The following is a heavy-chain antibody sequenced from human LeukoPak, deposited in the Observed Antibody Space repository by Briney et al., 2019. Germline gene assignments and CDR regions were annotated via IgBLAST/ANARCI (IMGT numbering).Heavy chain of an antibody. Sequence: ASVKVSCKASGYTFNNYGISWVRQAPGQGLEWMGWVTSYNGVTNYAQKFQDRVTMATDASTSTAYMELRSLRFDDTAIYYCAKDWHILTGRNCFDPWGQGTLVTVSS. V-gene: IGHV1-18*01. CDR1: GYTFNNYG. D-gene: IGHD3-9*01. J-gene: IGHJ5*02. CDR3: AKDWHILTGRNCFDP. CDR2: VTSYNGVT.